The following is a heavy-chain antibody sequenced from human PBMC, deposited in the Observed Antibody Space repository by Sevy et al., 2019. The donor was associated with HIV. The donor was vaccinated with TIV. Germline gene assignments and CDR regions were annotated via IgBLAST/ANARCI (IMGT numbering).Heavy chain of an antibody. Sequence: GGSLRLSCAASGFTFSSYGMHWVRQAPGKGLEWVAVIWYDGSNKYYADSVKGRFTISRDNSKNTLYLQMNSLRAEDXXXXXXAXXPXXXGTKGDYYYYMDVWGKGTTVTVSS. CDR1: GFTFSSYG. J-gene: IGHJ6*03. V-gene: IGHV3-33*01. D-gene: IGHD1-7*01. CDR2: IWYDGSNK. CDR3: AXXPXXXGTKGDYYYYMDV.